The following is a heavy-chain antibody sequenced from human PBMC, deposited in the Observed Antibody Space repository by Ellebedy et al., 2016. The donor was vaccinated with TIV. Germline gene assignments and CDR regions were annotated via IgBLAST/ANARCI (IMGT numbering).Heavy chain of an antibody. CDR3: GRDYWGSIDY. D-gene: IGHD3-10*01. CDR1: GGSFTNYA. Sequence: SETLSLTXTVSGGSFTNYAWGWIRRPPGKRLEWIAYVSVNGSDNFNPSLKSRVTMSLDTSKKQFSLNLRSVSAADTAIYFCGRDYWGSIDYWGQGILVAVSS. CDR2: VSVNGSD. J-gene: IGHJ4*02. V-gene: IGHV4-59*01.